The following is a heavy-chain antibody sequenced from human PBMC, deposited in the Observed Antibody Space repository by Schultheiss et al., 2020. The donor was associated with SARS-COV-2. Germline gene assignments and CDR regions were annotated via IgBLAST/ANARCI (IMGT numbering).Heavy chain of an antibody. V-gene: IGHV3-21*01. J-gene: IGHJ6*03. CDR2: ISSSSSYI. Sequence: GESLKISCAASGFTFSSYSMNWVRQAPGKGLEWVSSISSSSSYIYYADSVKGRFTISRDNAKNSLYLQMNSLRAEDTAVYYCARDYRSHYIPNYYYYYMDVWGKGTTVTVSS. D-gene: IGHD1-26*01. CDR1: GFTFSSYS. CDR3: ARDYRSHYIPNYYYYYMDV.